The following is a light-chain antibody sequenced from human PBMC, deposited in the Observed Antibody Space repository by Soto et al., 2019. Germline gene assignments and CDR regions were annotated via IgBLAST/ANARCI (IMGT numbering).Light chain of an antibody. V-gene: IGKV3-20*01. Sequence: EIVLTQSPGILSLSPGERATLSCRASQSVSSSYLAWYQQKPGQAPRLLIYGASSRATGIPDRFSGSGSGTVFPLTISRLEPEDFGVYYCQQYGSSPFTFGRGTKVDIK. CDR1: QSVSSSY. J-gene: IGKJ3*01. CDR3: QQYGSSPFT. CDR2: GAS.